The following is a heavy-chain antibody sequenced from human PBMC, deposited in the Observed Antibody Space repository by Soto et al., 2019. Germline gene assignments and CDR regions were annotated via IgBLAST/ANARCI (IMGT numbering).Heavy chain of an antibody. CDR3: ARAWVVVTAPDY. CDR1: GYTFTSYA. CDR2: INAGNGNT. Sequence: QVQLVQSGAEEKNPVSSVKVSCKASGYTFTSYAMHWVRQAPGQRLEWMGGINAGNGNTKYSQKFQGRVTITRDTSASTAYMELSSLRSEDTAVYYCARAWVVVTAPDYWGQGTLVTVSS. D-gene: IGHD2-21*02. J-gene: IGHJ4*02. V-gene: IGHV1-3*05.